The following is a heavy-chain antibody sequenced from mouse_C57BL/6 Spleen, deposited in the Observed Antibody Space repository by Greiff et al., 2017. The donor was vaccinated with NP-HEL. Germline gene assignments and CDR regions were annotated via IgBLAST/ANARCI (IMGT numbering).Heavy chain of an antibody. CDR2: IDPNSGGT. CDR3: ARQPLTGKPSYFDY. J-gene: IGHJ2*01. CDR1: GYTFTSYW. V-gene: IGHV1-72*01. Sequence: QVQLQQPGAELVKPGASVKLSCKASGYTFTSYWMHWVKQRPGRGLEWIGRIDPNSGGTKYNEKFKSKATLTVDKPSSTAYMPLSSLTSEDSAVYYGARQPLTGKPSYFDYWGQGTTLTVSS. D-gene: IGHD4-1*01.